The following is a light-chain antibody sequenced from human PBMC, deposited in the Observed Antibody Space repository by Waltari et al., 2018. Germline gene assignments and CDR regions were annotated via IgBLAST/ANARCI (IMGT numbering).Light chain of an antibody. J-gene: IGKJ4*01. CDR1: PTVLYSSNNKHY. CDR2: WAS. V-gene: IGKV4-1*01. CDR3: QQYYSSVT. Sequence: DIVMTQSPDSLAVSLGERAAINCKSSPTVLYSSNNKHYLAWYQQKPGQPPKLLMYWASTRESGVPDRFSGSGSVTHFTLTISSLQAEDVAVYYCQQYYSSVTFGGGTKVEIK.